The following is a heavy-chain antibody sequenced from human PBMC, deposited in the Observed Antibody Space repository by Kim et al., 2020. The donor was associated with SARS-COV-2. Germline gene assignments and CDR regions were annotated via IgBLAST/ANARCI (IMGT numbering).Heavy chain of an antibody. CDR3: ARSMYPRYYYDSSCYYPHYYYGMDV. CDR2: IGTAGDP. Sequence: GGSLRLSCAASGFTFSSYDMHWVRQATGKGLEWVSAIGTAGDPYYPGSVKGRFTISRENAKNSLYLQMNSLRAGDTAEYYCARSMYPRYYYDSSCYYPHYYYGMDVWPQAATVTVSS. J-gene: IGHJ6*02. V-gene: IGHV3-13*05. CDR1: GFTFSSYD. D-gene: IGHD3-22*01.